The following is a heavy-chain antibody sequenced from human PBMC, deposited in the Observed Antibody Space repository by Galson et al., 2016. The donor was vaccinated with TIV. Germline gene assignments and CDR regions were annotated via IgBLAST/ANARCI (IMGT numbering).Heavy chain of an antibody. CDR3: ARDGHDFWSGGANTLDY. J-gene: IGHJ4*02. Sequence: SLRLSCAASGFTFIIFDMSWVRQAPGKGLEWVSAISGSGDRTYYADSVKGRFTISRDTSQNTLYLQMDSLRIEDTAVYYCARDGHDFWSGGANTLDYWGQGILVTVSS. D-gene: IGHD3-3*01. CDR1: GFTFIIFD. CDR2: ISGSGDRT. V-gene: IGHV3-23*01.